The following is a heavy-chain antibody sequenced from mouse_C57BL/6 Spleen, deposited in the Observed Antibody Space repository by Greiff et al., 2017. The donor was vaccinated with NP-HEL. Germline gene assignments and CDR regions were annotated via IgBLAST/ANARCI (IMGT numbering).Heavy chain of an antibody. CDR1: GYTFTDYN. Sequence: DVQLQESGPELVKPGASVKMSCKASGYTFTDYNMHWVKQSHGKSLEWIGYINPNNGGTSYNQKFKGKATLTVNKSSSTAYMELRSLTSEDSAVYYCARDGYDVWFAYWGQGTLVTVSA. CDR2: INPNNGGT. CDR3: ARDGYDVWFAY. D-gene: IGHD2-2*01. J-gene: IGHJ3*01. V-gene: IGHV1-22*01.